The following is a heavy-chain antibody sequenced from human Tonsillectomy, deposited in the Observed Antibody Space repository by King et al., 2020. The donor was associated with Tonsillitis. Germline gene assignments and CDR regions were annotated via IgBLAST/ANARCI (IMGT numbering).Heavy chain of an antibody. CDR2: ISAYNGNT. D-gene: IGHD6-13*01. V-gene: IGHV1-18*04. Sequence: QLVQTGAEVKKPGASVKVSCKASGYTFTNYDINWVRQAPGQGLEWMGWISAYNGNTNYAQKLQGRVTMTTDTSTNTAYMALRSLRSDATAVYYCARDPGIAGHWGQGTLVTVSS. CDR1: GYTFTNYD. J-gene: IGHJ4*02. CDR3: ARDPGIAGH.